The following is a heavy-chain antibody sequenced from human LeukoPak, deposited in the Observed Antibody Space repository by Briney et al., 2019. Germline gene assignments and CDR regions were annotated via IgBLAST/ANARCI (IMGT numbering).Heavy chain of an antibody. CDR2: ISGSGGST. J-gene: IGHJ4*02. V-gene: IGHV3-23*01. CDR3: ATPTKYYYDSSGYYPLGY. CDR1: GFTFSSYA. Sequence: GGSLRLSCAASGFTFSSYAMSWVRQAPGKGLELVSAISGSGGSTYYADSVKGRFTISRDNSKNTLYLQMNSLRAEDTAVYYCATPTKYYYDSSGYYPLGYWGQGTLVTVSS. D-gene: IGHD3-22*01.